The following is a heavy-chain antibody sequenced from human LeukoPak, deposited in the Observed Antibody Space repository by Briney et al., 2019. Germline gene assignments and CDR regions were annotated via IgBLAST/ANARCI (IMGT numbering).Heavy chain of an antibody. CDR2: IYYSGST. V-gene: IGHV4-59*12. J-gene: IGHJ5*02. CDR1: GGSISSYY. CDR3: ASYYSSSFYNWFDP. D-gene: IGHD6-13*01. Sequence: SETLSLTCTVSGGSISSYYWSWIRQPPGKGLEWIGYIYYSGSTNYNPSLKSRVTISVDKSKNQFSLKLSSVTAADTAVYYCASYYSSSFYNWFDPWGQGTLVTVSS.